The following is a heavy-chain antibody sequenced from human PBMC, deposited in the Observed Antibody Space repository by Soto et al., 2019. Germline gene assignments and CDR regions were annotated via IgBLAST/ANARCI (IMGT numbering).Heavy chain of an antibody. J-gene: IGHJ4*02. D-gene: IGHD3-10*01. V-gene: IGHV3-7*01. CDR1: GFTFSSYW. CDR3: TRNQVKADY. Sequence: EVQLVESGGGLVQPGGSLRLSCAASGFTFSSYWMTWVRQAPGKGLEWVAKIKEDGSEQNYVDSVKGRFTISRDNAKSSPYLQMNSLRVDDTAMYYCTRNQVKADYWGQGTLVTVSS. CDR2: IKEDGSEQ.